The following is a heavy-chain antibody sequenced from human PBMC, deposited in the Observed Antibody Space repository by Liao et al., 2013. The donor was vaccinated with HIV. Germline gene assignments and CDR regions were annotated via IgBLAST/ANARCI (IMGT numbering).Heavy chain of an antibody. CDR3: ARVGSSPGAFDI. D-gene: IGHD3-16*01. CDR2: MYTSGST. Sequence: QVQLQESGPGLVKPSGTLSLTCTVSGDSVSSYYCAWIRQPAGKGLEWIGRMYTSGSTNYNPSLKSRITMSVDTSKNQFSLKLSSVTAADTAVYYCARVGSSPGAFDIWGRGTMVTVSS. CDR1: GDSVSSYY. V-gene: IGHV4-4*07. J-gene: IGHJ3*02.